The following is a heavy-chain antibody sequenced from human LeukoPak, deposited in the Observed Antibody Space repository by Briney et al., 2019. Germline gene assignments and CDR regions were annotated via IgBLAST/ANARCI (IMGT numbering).Heavy chain of an antibody. D-gene: IGHD6-19*01. CDR2: ISYDGSNK. CDR3: ATTGYSSGWYGSNAYFDY. Sequence: PGGSLRLSCAASGFTFSTFAMIWVRQAPGKGLEWVAVISYDGSNKYYADSVKGRFTISRDNSKNTLYLQMNSLRAEDTAVYYCATTGYSSGWYGSNAYFDYWGQGTLVTVSS. V-gene: IGHV3-30*04. CDR1: GFTFSTFA. J-gene: IGHJ4*02.